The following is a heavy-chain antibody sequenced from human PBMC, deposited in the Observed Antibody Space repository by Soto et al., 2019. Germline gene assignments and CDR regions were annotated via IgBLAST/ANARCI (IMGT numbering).Heavy chain of an antibody. CDR1: GFTFSNYG. Sequence: QVQLVESWGGVVQPGRSLRLSCAASGFTFSNYGMHWVLQAPGKGLEWVAVISYHGSDKYYADSVKGRFTISRDNSKNTLYLHMDSLRAEDTDVYYCAKDHLPTTVTTVGYWGQGTLVTVSS. CDR3: AKDHLPTTVTTVGY. J-gene: IGHJ4*02. CDR2: ISYHGSDK. V-gene: IGHV3-30*18. D-gene: IGHD4-17*01.